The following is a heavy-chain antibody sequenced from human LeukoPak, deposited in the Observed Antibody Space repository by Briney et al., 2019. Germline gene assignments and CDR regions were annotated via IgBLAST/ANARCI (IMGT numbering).Heavy chain of an antibody. CDR1: GFTFSSYGM. J-gene: IGHJ6*03. V-gene: IGHV4-4*02. Sequence: GTLRLSCAASGFTFSSYGMSWVRQAPGKGLEWIGEIYHSGSTNYNPSLKSRVTISVDTSKNQFSLKLSSVTAADTAVYYCAREVRGYSYGYFHYYYYMDVWGKGTTVTVSS. D-gene: IGHD5-18*01. CDR2: IYHSGST. CDR3: AREVRGYSYGYFHYYYYMDV.